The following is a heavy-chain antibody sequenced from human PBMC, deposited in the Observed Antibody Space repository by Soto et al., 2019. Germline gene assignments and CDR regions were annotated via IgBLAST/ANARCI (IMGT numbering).Heavy chain of an antibody. J-gene: IGHJ6*02. D-gene: IGHD3-22*01. V-gene: IGHV3-33*05. CDR1: GFTFSSYG. CDR3: ASRFDYYDSSGPTMTRYGMDV. CDR2: ISYDGSNK. Sequence: GALRVSCAASGFTFSSYGMHWVRQAPGKGLEWVAVISYDGSNKYYADSVKGRFTISRDNSKNTLYLQMNSLRAEDTAVYYCASRFDYYDSSGPTMTRYGMDVWGQGTTVTVSS.